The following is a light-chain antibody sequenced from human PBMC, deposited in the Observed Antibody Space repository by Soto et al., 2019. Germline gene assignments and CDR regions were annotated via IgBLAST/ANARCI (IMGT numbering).Light chain of an antibody. V-gene: IGKV3-15*01. Sequence: EIVMTQSPATLSVSPGERATLSCRASQSVSSNLAWYQQKPGQAPRLLLYGASTRATGIPARFSGSGSGTEFALTISSLQSEDFAVYYCQQYNTWHPLTFGGGTKLEIK. J-gene: IGKJ4*01. CDR2: GAS. CDR3: QQYNTWHPLT. CDR1: QSVSSN.